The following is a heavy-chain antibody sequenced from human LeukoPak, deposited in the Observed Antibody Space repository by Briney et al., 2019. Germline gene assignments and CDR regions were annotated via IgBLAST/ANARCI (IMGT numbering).Heavy chain of an antibody. V-gene: IGHV4-34*01. Sequence: SETLSLTCAVYGGSFSGYYWSWIRQPPGKGLEWIGEINHSGSTNYNPSLKSRVTISVDTSKNQFSLKLSSVTAADTVVYCCARGRGDIVVVVAATSPDYYYMDVWGKGTTVTVSS. J-gene: IGHJ6*03. CDR1: GGSFSGYY. CDR3: ARGRGDIVVVVAATSPDYYYMDV. D-gene: IGHD2-15*01. CDR2: INHSGST.